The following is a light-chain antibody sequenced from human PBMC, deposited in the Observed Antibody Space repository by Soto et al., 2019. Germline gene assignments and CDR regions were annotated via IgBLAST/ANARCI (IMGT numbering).Light chain of an antibody. CDR2: GAS. Sequence: EIVLTQSPGTLSLSPGERATLSCRASQSVSSSYLAWYQQKPGQAPRLLIYGASSRDTGIPDRFSGSGSGTEFTLTISRLEPEDFAVYYCQQYGSSPYTFGQETKLEIK. J-gene: IGKJ2*01. V-gene: IGKV3-20*01. CDR1: QSVSSSY. CDR3: QQYGSSPYT.